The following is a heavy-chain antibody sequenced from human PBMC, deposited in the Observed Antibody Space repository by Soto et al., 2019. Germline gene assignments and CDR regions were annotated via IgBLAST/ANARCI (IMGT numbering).Heavy chain of an antibody. CDR1: GFTFGDYA. D-gene: IGHD2-2*01. J-gene: IGHJ6*02. Sequence: GGALRLSCTASGFTFGDYAMSWFRQAPGKGLEWVGFIRSKAHGGTTEYAASVKGRFTISRDDSKSIAYLQMNSLKTEDTAVYYCTRDADIVVVPADSYYYGMDVWGQGTTVTVSS. V-gene: IGHV3-49*03. CDR2: IRSKAHGGTT. CDR3: TRDADIVVVPADSYYYGMDV.